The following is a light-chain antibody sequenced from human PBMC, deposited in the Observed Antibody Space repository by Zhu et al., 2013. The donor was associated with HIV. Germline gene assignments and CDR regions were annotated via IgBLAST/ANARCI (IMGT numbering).Light chain of an antibody. CDR2: AAS. V-gene: IGKV1-9*01. J-gene: IGKJ3*01. Sequence: DIQLTQSPSFLSASVGDRVTITCRASHDIGKYLAWYQQRPGKAPRLLVYAASTTQSGVPSRFGGRGSGTEFTLTITSLQPDDFATYYCQHVNSNAAFGPGTKVDV. CDR1: HDIGKY. CDR3: QHVNSNAA.